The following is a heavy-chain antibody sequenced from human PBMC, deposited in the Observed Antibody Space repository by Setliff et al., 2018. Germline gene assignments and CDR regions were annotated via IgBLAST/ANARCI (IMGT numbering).Heavy chain of an antibody. D-gene: IGHD3-22*01. CDR1: GYTFTSHY. CDR2: INPSSGRT. Sequence: ASVKVSCKASGYTFTSHYMHWVRQAPGLGLEWMGTINPSSGRTSYAQKFQGGVTMTRDTSTSTVYMDVSSLRSEDTAVYYCARDVFPYHYEGAFDIWGQGTMVTVSS. CDR3: ARDVFPYHYEGAFDI. J-gene: IGHJ3*02. V-gene: IGHV1-46*01.